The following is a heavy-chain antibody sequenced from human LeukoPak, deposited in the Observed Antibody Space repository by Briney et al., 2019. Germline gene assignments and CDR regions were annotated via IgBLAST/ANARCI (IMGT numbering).Heavy chain of an antibody. CDR1: GFTFSTYD. CDR3: AKDMNTVTTTFDY. CDR2: ISNDATKK. Sequence: GGSLRLSCAASGFTFSTYDMHWVRQAPGKGLEWVAVISNDATKKYYADSVKGRSTISRDNSENTLYLQMNSLRAEDTAVYYCAKDMNTVTTTFDYWGQGTLVTVSS. J-gene: IGHJ4*02. V-gene: IGHV3-30*18. D-gene: IGHD4-17*01.